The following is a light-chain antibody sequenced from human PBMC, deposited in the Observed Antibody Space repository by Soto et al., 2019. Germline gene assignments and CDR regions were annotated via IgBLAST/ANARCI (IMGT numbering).Light chain of an antibody. V-gene: IGKV4-1*01. CDR3: QQYYSTPLT. Sequence: IVMTRSPDSLSVSLVERATIDCKSSQSVFYSSSNKNYLAWYQQKPGQPPKLLISWASTRESGVPDRFSGSGSGTDFTLTISSLQAEDVAVYYCQQYYSTPLTFGPGTKVDIK. CDR1: QSVFYSSSNKNY. CDR2: WAS. J-gene: IGKJ3*01.